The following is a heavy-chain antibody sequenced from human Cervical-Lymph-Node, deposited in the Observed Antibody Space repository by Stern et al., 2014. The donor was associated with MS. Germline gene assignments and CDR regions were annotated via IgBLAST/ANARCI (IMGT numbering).Heavy chain of an antibody. CDR1: GFSLTTDGVG. D-gene: IGHD1-7*01. V-gene: IGHV2-5*02. CDR2: IYWDDDE. Sequence: ESGPTLVKPTQTLTLTCTVSGFSLTTDGVGVAWIRQAPGKALEWLAPIYWDDDERYNPSLNNRLTITKDTSKNQVVLRMTNVDPVDTGTYYCAHSFGSVSGTYSGMDAWGQGTTVTVS. J-gene: IGHJ6*02. CDR3: AHSFGSVSGTYSGMDA.